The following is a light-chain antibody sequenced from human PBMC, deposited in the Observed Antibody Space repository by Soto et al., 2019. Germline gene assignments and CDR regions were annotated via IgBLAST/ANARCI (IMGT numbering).Light chain of an antibody. Sequence: DIQLTQSPSFLSASVGDRVTITCRASQGISSYLAWYQQKPGKAPKLLFYAASTLQSGVPSRFSGSGFGTEFILTISSLQPEDFATYYCQQVNTYPLTFGGGTKVEI. J-gene: IGKJ4*01. CDR3: QQVNTYPLT. V-gene: IGKV1-9*01. CDR1: QGISSY. CDR2: AAS.